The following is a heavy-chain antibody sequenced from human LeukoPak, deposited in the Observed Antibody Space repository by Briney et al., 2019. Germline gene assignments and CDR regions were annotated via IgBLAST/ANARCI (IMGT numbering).Heavy chain of an antibody. V-gene: IGHV3-23*01. CDR2: ITPSGGDT. D-gene: IGHD6-6*01. CDR3: AKGTSSSRPYYFDY. CDR1: GFTLSNYA. Sequence: PGGSLRLSCAASGFTLSNYAMSWARQAPGKGLEWVSAITPSGGDTFHADSVKGRFTISRDNSKSTLYLQMNSLRAEDTATYYCAKGTSSSRPYYFDYWGQGTLVAVSS. J-gene: IGHJ4*02.